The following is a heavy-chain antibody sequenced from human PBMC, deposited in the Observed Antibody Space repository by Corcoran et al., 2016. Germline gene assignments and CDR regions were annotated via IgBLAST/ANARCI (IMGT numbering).Heavy chain of an antibody. V-gene: IGHV4-39*01. Sequence: QLQLQESGPGLVNPSETLSLTCPVSGGSISSISYSWGWIRQPPGKGPDWIGSIYYSGSTYYNPSLKSRVTISVDTSKNQFSLKLSSVPAADPAVYYCASYSSSPYYYYGIDVWGQGTTVTVSS. CDR2: IYYSGST. CDR3: ASYSSSPYYYYGIDV. J-gene: IGHJ6*02. CDR1: GGSISSISYS. D-gene: IGHD6-6*01.